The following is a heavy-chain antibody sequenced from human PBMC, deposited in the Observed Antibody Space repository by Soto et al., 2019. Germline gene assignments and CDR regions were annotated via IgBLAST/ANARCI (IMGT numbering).Heavy chain of an antibody. CDR2: INHSGST. J-gene: IGHJ4*02. CDR3: ASVPGW. D-gene: IGHD6-6*01. Sequence: QVQLQQWGAGLLKPSETLSLTCAVYGGSLSGYYWSWIRQPPGKGLEWIGEINHSGSTNYNPSLKSRVTISVDTSKNQFSLKLSSVTAADTAVYYCASVPGWWGQGTLVTVSS. CDR1: GGSLSGYY. V-gene: IGHV4-34*01.